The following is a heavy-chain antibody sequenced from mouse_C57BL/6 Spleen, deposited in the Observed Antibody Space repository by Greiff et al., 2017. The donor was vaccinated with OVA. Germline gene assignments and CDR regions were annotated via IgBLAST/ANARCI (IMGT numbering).Heavy chain of an antibody. J-gene: IGHJ1*03. CDR1: GYTFTSYW. V-gene: IGHV1-69*01. CDR3: ARSRNWYCAD. CDR2: IDPSDSYT. Sequence: QVQLQQPGAELVMPGASVKLSCKASGYTFTSYWMHWVKQRPGQGLEWIGEIDPSDSYTNYNQKFKGKSTLTVDKSSSTAYMQLSSLTSEDSAVYYCARSRNWYCADWGKGTTVTVSS.